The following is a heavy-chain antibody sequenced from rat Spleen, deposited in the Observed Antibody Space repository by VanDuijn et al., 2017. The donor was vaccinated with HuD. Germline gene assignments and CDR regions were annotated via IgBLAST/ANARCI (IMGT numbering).Heavy chain of an antibody. V-gene: IGHV2S8*01. CDR3: TRDYFDY. Sequence: QVQLKESGPGLVQPSQTLSLTCTVSGFSLSNYGVIWVRQPPGKGLEWIAAISSGGSTYYNSALKSRLSISRDTSKSQVFLKMNSLQTEDTAIYFCTRDYFDYWGQGVMVTVSS. CDR2: ISSGGST. CDR1: GFSLSNYG. J-gene: IGHJ2*01.